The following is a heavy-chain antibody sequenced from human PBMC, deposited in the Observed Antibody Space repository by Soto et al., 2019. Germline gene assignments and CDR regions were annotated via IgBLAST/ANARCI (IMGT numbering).Heavy chain of an antibody. CDR2: ISWNSETI. CDR3: AKDMKWGGMTTIHYFDS. J-gene: IGHJ4*02. CDR1: GFTFSSYW. Sequence: PGGSLRLSCAASGFTFSSYWMHWVRQAPGKGLVSVSGISWNSETIDYADSVKGRFTISRDNAKSSLFLQMNSLRPDDTALYYCAKDMKWGGMTTIHYFDSWGQGTLVTVSS. V-gene: IGHV3-9*01. D-gene: IGHD4-17*01.